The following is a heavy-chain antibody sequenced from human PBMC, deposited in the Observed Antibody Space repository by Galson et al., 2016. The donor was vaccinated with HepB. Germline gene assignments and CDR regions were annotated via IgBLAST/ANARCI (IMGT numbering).Heavy chain of an antibody. CDR1: GASVSSGSYY. D-gene: IGHD3-10*01. CDR3: ARTYNVYYYMDV. V-gene: IGHV4-61*01. J-gene: IGHJ6*03. CDR2: IYYSGST. Sequence: SETLSLTCTVSGASVSSGSYYWSWMRQPPGKGLEWIGYIYYSGSTNYNPSLKSRVTISLDTSKNQFSLKLRSVTAADTAVYYCARTYNVYYYMDVWGNGTTVTVSS.